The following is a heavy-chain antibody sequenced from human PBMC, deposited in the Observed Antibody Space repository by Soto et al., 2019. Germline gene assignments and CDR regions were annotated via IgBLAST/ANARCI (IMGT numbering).Heavy chain of an antibody. J-gene: IGHJ6*02. Sequence: LSLSCAASGFTFSRFDMHWVRQVAGKGLEWVSTIGSAGDTYFSDSVRGRFTISRGNGKNSLYLQMNSLRAGDTAVYYCARGDEGLFDYGMDVWGQGTTVTVS. CDR3: ARGDEGLFDYGMDV. CDR2: IGSAGDT. CDR1: GFTFSRFD. V-gene: IGHV3-13*01. D-gene: IGHD2-21*02.